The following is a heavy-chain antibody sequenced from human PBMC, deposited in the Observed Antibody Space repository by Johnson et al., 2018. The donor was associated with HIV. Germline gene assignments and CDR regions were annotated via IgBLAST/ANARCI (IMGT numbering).Heavy chain of an antibody. J-gene: IGHJ3*02. CDR2: IKSTTDGGTT. Sequence: VQLVESGGGLVKPGGSLRLSCAASGFTFSNAWMSWVRQAPGKGLEWVGRIKSTTDGGTTDYAAPVKGRFTISRDDSKNTLYLQMNSLKTEDTAVYYCTTFNSDNFWSDDAFDSWGQGTMVTVSS. D-gene: IGHD3-3*01. CDR1: GFTFSNAW. CDR3: TTFNSDNFWSDDAFDS. V-gene: IGHV3-15*01.